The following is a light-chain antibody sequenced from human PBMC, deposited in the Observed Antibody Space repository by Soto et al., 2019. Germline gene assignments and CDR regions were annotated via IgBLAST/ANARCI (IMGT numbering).Light chain of an antibody. J-gene: IGLJ2*01. V-gene: IGLV2-8*01. CDR1: SSDVGGYNF. Sequence: QSALTQPPSASGSPGQSVTISCTGTSSDVGGYNFVSWYQQHPGKAPKLMIYEVSERPSGVPDRFSGSKSGNTASLTVSGLQAEDVADYYCSSYAGSNIVVFGGGTKVTVL. CDR2: EVS. CDR3: SSYAGSNIVV.